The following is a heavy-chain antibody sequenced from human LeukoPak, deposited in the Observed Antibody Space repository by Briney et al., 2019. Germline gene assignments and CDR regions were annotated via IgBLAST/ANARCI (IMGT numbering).Heavy chain of an antibody. CDR1: GFSLSAYG. J-gene: IGHJ4*02. CDR3: ARSQSSSLIDY. CDR2: IWYDGTSK. D-gene: IGHD6-13*01. V-gene: IGHV3-33*01. Sequence: GGSLRISCAASGFSLSAYGVHWVRQAPGKGLEWVAVIWYDGTSKDYADSVKGRFTFSRDNSKNTLYLQMNSLTVEDTAVYYCARSQSSSLIDYWGQGTLVTVSS.